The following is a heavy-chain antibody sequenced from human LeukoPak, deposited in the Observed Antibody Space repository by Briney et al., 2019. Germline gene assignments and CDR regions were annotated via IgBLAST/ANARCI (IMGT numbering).Heavy chain of an antibody. D-gene: IGHD6-13*01. V-gene: IGHV4-59*08. CDR3: ARLKRGAAAGKGEEYFQR. CDR2: IYYSGST. J-gene: IGHJ1*01. Sequence: SETLSLTCTVSGYSISSGYYWSWIRQPPGKGLEWIGYIYYSGSTNYNPSLKSRVTISVDTSKNQFSLKLSSVTAADTAVYYCARLKRGAAAGKGEEYFQRWGQGTLVTVSS. CDR1: GYSISSGYY.